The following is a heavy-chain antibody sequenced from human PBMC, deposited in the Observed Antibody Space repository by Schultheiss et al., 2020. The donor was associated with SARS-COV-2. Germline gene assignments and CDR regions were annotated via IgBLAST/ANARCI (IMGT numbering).Heavy chain of an antibody. Sequence: SETLSLTCTVSGGSISSGGYYWSWIRQHPGKGLEWIGYIYYSGSTYYNPSLKSRVTISVDTSKNQFSLKLSSVTAADTAVYYCARARYSSSWYRNYYYGMDVCGQGTTVTVSS. CDR2: IYYSGST. J-gene: IGHJ6*02. V-gene: IGHV4-31*03. D-gene: IGHD6-13*01. CDR1: GGSISSGGYY. CDR3: ARARYSSSWYRNYYYGMDV.